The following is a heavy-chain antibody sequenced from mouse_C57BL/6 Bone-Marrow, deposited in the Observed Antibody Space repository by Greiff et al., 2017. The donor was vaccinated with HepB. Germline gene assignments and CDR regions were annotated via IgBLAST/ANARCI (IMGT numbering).Heavy chain of an antibody. V-gene: IGHV1-61*01. CDR3: ARAYYGNYGFAY. CDR2: IYPSDSET. CDR1: GYTFTSYW. D-gene: IGHD2-10*01. J-gene: IGHJ3*01. Sequence: QVQLKQPGAELVRPGSSVKLSCKASGYTFTSYWMDWVKQRPGQGLEWIGNIYPSDSETHYNQKFKDKATLTVDKSSSTAYMQLSSLTSEDSAVYYCARAYYGNYGFAYWGQGTLVTVAA.